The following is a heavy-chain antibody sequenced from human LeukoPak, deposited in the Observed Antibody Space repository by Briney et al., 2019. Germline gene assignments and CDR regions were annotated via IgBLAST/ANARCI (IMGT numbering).Heavy chain of an antibody. CDR2: ISGSCGSR. D-gene: IGHD6-19*01. J-gene: IGHJ3*02. CDR1: GFTFSSYA. CDR3: AKDLGSGWFLDAFDI. Sequence: GGSLRLSCAASGFTFSSYAMRWVRQAPGTGREGVSSISGSCGSRYYADSVNGRFTISRDNSKNTLYLQMDSLRAEDTAVYYCAKDLGSGWFLDAFDIWGQGTMVTVSS. V-gene: IGHV3-23*01.